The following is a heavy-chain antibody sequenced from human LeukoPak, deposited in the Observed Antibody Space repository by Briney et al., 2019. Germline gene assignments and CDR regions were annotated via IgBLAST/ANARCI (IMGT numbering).Heavy chain of an antibody. D-gene: IGHD2-8*01. Sequence: PGGSLRLSCAASGFTFNSYAMTWVRQAPGKGLEWVSLISDSGGRIYYADSVKGRFTISRDNSKNTLYLQMNSLRAEDTAVYWCARGPTNGQAFDYWGQGTLVSVSS. V-gene: IGHV3-23*01. J-gene: IGHJ4*02. CDR3: ARGPTNGQAFDY. CDR1: GFTFNSYA. CDR2: ISDSGGRI.